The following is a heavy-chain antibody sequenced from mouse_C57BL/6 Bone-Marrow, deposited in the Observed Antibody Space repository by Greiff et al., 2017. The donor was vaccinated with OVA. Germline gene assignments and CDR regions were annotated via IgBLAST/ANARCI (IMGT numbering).Heavy chain of an antibody. CDR2: IDPENGDT. CDR1: GFNIKDDY. J-gene: IGHJ2*01. Sequence: EVQGVESGAELVRPGASVKLSCTASGFNIKDDYMHWVKQRPEQGLEGIGWIDPENGDTEYASKFQGKAPITADTSSNTAYLQLSSLTSEDTAVYYCTSYGNFDYWGQGTTLTVSS. D-gene: IGHD2-1*01. CDR3: TSYGNFDY. V-gene: IGHV14-4*01.